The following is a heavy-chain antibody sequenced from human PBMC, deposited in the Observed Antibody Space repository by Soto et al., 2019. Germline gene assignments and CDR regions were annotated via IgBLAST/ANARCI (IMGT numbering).Heavy chain of an antibody. CDR3: ARHSPYYYDSSGYYSYDY. J-gene: IGHJ4*02. V-gene: IGHV4-39*01. D-gene: IGHD3-22*01. CDR2: IYYSGST. Sequence: PSETLSLTCTVSGGSISSSSYYWGWIRQPPGKGLEWIGSIYYSGSTYYNPSLKSRVTISVDTSKNQFSLKLSSVTAADTAVYYCARHSPYYYDSSGYYSYDYWGQGTLVTVSS. CDR1: GGSISSSSYY.